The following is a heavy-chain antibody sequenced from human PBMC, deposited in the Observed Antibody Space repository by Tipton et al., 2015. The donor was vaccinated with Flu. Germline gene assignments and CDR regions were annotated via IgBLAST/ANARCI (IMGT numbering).Heavy chain of an antibody. J-gene: IGHJ3*02. Sequence: TLSLTCTVSGGSMSNNFWSWFRQPAEKGLEWIGRIYASGVTNYNPSLKSRVTMSIDTSKNQFPLRLSSVTAADTAVYYCAGDPHKLGGESDAFDIWGQGTMVTVSS. CDR2: IYASGVT. D-gene: IGHD7-27*01. CDR3: AGDPHKLGGESDAFDI. CDR1: GGSMSNNF. V-gene: IGHV4-4*07.